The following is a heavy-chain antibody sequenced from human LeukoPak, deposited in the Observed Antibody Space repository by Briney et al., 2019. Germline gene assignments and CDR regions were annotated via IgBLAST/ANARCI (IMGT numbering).Heavy chain of an antibody. J-gene: IGHJ4*02. CDR3: ARDFYGYYDRSGYYHYFDY. Sequence: ASVKVSCKASGYTFTGYYMHWVRQAPGQGLEWMGWINPNSGGTNYAQKFQGRVTMTRDTSISTAYMELSRLRSDDTAVYYCARDFYGYYDRSGYYHYFDYWGQGTLVTVSS. D-gene: IGHD3-22*01. CDR2: INPNSGGT. V-gene: IGHV1-2*02. CDR1: GYTFTGYY.